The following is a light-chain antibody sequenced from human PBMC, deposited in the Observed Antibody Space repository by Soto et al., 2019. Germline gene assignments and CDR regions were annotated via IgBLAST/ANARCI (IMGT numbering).Light chain of an antibody. CDR3: QQYGSSPWT. Sequence: EIVWTQSPASLSLSPCERASLSFCCSQSVSSNYLAWYQQKPGLAPRLLIYDASRRATGIPDRFSGSGSGADFILSISRLEPEDFAVYYCQQYGSSPWTFGQGTKVDI. CDR1: QSVSSNY. CDR2: DAS. V-gene: IGKV3D-20*01. J-gene: IGKJ1*01.